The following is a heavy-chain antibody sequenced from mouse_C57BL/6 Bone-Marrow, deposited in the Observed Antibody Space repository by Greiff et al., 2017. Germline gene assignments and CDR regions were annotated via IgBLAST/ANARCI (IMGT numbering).Heavy chain of an antibody. D-gene: IGHD2-4*01. CDR3: ARDRRLRQVMDY. CDR1: GFTFSSYA. Sequence: EVKLMESGGGLVKPGGSLKLSCAASGFTFSSYAMSWVRQTPEKRLEWVATISDGGSYTYYPDNVKGRFTISRDNAKNNLDLQRGHLKSEDTAMYYCARDRRLRQVMDYWGQGTSVTVSS. V-gene: IGHV5-4*01. CDR2: ISDGGSYT. J-gene: IGHJ4*01.